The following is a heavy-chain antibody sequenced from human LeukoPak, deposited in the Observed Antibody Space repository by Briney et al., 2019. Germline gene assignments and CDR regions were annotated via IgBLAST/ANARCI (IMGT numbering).Heavy chain of an antibody. Sequence: PSETLSPTCTVSGGSISSGAYYWSWIRQHPGKGLEWIGYIYYSGTTYYNPSLKSRVTISIDTSKNQFSLKLSSVTATDTAVYYCARDSYSGYGSFDHWGQGTLVTVSS. J-gene: IGHJ4*02. CDR2: IYYSGTT. V-gene: IGHV4-31*03. CDR1: GGSISSGAYY. CDR3: ARDSYSGYGSFDH. D-gene: IGHD5-12*01.